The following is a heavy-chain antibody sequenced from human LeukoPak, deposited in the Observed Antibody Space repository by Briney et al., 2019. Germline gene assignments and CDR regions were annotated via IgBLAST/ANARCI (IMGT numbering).Heavy chain of an antibody. Sequence: SETLSLTCTVSGGSISSSSYYWGWIRQPPGKGLEWIGSIYYSGSTYYNPSLKSRVTISVDTSKNQFSLKLSSVTAADTAVYYCARHGGIVGATSTHYFGYWGQGTLVTVSS. CDR1: GGSISSSSYY. J-gene: IGHJ4*02. D-gene: IGHD1-26*01. CDR2: IYYSGST. CDR3: ARHGGIVGATSTHYFGY. V-gene: IGHV4-39*01.